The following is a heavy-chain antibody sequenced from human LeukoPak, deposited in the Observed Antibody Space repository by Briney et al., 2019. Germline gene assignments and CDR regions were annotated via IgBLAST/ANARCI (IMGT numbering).Heavy chain of an antibody. Sequence: SETLSLTRAVYGGSFSGYYWSWIRQPPGKGLEWIGEINHSGSTNYNPSLKSRVTISVDTSKNQFSLKLSSVTAADTAVYYCARASSDHYYYGMTSGAKGPRSPSP. CDR3: ARASSDHYYYGMTS. V-gene: IGHV4-34*01. D-gene: IGHD2-15*01. CDR1: GGSFSGYY. J-gene: IGHJ6*02. CDR2: INHSGST.